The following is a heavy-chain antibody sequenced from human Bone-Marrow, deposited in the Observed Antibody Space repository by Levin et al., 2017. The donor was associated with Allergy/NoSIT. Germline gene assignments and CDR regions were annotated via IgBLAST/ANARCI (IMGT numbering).Heavy chain of an antibody. CDR3: AREAGTGGYLDD. Sequence: SQTLSLTCAISGDSVSRDSAAWNWIRQSPSRGLEWLGRTYYRSKWYNDYALSVKSRITLKSDTSKNQCSLQLTSVTPEDSAVYYCAREAGTGGYLDDWGQGILVSVSS. D-gene: IGHD1-1*01. V-gene: IGHV6-1*01. J-gene: IGHJ4*02. CDR2: TYYRSKWYN. CDR1: GDSVSRDSAA.